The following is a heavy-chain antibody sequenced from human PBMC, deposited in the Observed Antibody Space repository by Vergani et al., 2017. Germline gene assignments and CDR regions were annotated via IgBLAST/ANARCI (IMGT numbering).Heavy chain of an antibody. Sequence: QLQLQESGPGLVKPSETLSLTCTVLGGSISSSSYYWGWIRQPPGKGLEWIGSIYYSGSTYYNPSLKSRVTISLDTSNNQFSLKLSSLAAADTTVCYCAGRVDYYYDSSGYYYADYYFDYWGQGTLVTVSS. CDR1: GGSISSSSYY. CDR2: IYYSGST. D-gene: IGHD3-22*01. CDR3: AGRVDYYYDSSGYYYADYYFDY. J-gene: IGHJ4*02. V-gene: IGHV4-39*07.